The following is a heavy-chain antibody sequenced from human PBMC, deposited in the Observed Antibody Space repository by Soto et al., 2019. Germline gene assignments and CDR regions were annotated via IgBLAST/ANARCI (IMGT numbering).Heavy chain of an antibody. CDR1: GFTFSSYA. CDR3: AKDPRGAYYYDSSGLDS. Sequence: GGSLRLSCAASGFTFSSYAMSWVRQAPGKGLEWVSAISGSGGSTYYADSVKGRFTISRDNSKNTLYLQMNSLRADDTAVYYCAKDPRGAYYYDSSGLDSWAQGPRGTVSP. D-gene: IGHD3-22*01. V-gene: IGHV3-23*01. CDR2: ISGSGGST. J-gene: IGHJ4*02.